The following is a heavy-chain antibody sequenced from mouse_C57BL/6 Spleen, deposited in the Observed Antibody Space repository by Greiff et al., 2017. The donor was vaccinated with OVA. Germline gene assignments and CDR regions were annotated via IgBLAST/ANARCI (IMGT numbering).Heavy chain of an antibody. V-gene: IGHV1-82*01. J-gene: IGHJ3*01. D-gene: IGHD1-1*01. CDR1: GYAFSSSW. CDR2: IYPGDGDT. Sequence: QVQLQQSGPELVTPVSPVKISCKASGYAFSSSWMNWVKQRPGKGLEWIGRIYPGDGDTNYNGKFKGKATLTADKSSSTAYMQLSSLTSEDSAVYFCARTPHYGSRAWFAYWGQGTLVTVSA. CDR3: ARTPHYGSRAWFAY.